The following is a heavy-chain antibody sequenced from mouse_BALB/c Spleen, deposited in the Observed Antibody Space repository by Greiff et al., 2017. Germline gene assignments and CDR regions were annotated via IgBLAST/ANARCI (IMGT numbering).Heavy chain of an antibody. CDR1: GYAFSSSW. V-gene: IGHV1-82*01. CDR3: ARGGYRYDGYYFDY. J-gene: IGHJ2*01. CDR2: IYPGDGDT. Sequence: VQLQQSGPELVKPGASVKISCKASGYAFSSSWMNWVKQRPGQGLEWIGRIYPGDGDTNYNGKFKGKATLTADKSSSTAYMQLSSLTSVDSAVYFCARGGYRYDGYYFDYWGQGTTLTVSS. D-gene: IGHD2-14*01.